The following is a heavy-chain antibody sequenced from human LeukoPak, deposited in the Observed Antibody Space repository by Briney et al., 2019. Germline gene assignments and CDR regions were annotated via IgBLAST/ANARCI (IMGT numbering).Heavy chain of an antibody. Sequence: GRSLRLSCAASGFTFDDYAMHWVRQAPGKGLEWVSGISWNSGSIGYADSVKGRFTISRDNAKNSLYLQMNSLRAEDTVLYYCAKGLWSGYYSEVAPFDPWGQGTLVTVSS. J-gene: IGHJ5*02. D-gene: IGHD3-3*01. CDR1: GFTFDDYA. V-gene: IGHV3-9*01. CDR3: AKGLWSGYYSEVAPFDP. CDR2: ISWNSGSI.